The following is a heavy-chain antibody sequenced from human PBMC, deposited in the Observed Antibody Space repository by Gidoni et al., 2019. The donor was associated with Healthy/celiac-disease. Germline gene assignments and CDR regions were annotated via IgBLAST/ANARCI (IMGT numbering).Heavy chain of an antibody. CDR1: GYTFTSYD. D-gene: IGHD1-1*01. CDR3: ARERSDRTLHDAFDI. Sequence: QVQLVQSGAEVKKPGASVKVSCQASGYTFTSYDINWVRQATGQGLEWMGWMNPNSGNTGYAQKFQGRVTMTRNTSISTAYMELSSLRSEDTAVYYCARERSDRTLHDAFDIWGQGTMVTVSS. V-gene: IGHV1-8*01. J-gene: IGHJ3*02. CDR2: MNPNSGNT.